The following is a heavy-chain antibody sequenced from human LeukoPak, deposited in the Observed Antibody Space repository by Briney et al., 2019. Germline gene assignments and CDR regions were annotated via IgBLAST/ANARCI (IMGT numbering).Heavy chain of an antibody. CDR2: INPNSGGT. D-gene: IGHD7-27*01. Sequence: ASVKVSCTASGYTFAGYYMHWVRQAPGQGLEWMGWINPNSGGTNYAQKFQGRATMTRDTSISTAYMELSRLRSDDTAVYYCARELGSDAFDIWGQGTMVTVSS. CDR3: ARELGSDAFDI. CDR1: GYTFAGYY. V-gene: IGHV1-2*02. J-gene: IGHJ3*02.